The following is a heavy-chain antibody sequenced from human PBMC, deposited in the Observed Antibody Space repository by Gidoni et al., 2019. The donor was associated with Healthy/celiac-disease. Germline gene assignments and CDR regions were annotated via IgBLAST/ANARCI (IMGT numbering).Heavy chain of an antibody. J-gene: IGHJ4*02. CDR3: EREWGLLGAGGSCHSCFDY. V-gene: IGHV1-69*15. CDR2: IIHIFGTA. D-gene: IGHD2-15*01. Sequence: QVQLVQSGAEVKKPWPSVKVSCKASGGTFISYSISWLRQAPGQGLEWMGRIIHIFGTANYAQEFQGRVTISAGESTRRDYMELSSLRSEDTAVYYCEREWGLLGAGGSCHSCFDYWGQGTLVTVSS. CDR1: GGTFISYS.